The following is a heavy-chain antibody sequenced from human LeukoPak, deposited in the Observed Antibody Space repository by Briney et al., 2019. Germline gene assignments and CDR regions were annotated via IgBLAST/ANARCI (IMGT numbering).Heavy chain of an antibody. CDR2: IYYSGST. J-gene: IGHJ6*03. D-gene: IGHD2-15*01. Sequence: SETLSLTCTVSGGSISSHYWSWIRQPPGKGLEWIGYIYYSGSTNYNPSLKSRVTISVDTSKNQLSLKLSSVTAADTAVYYCARGYCSGGSCYHYYYYMDVWGKGTTVTVSS. CDR3: ARGYCSGGSCYHYYYYMDV. CDR1: GGSISSHY. V-gene: IGHV4-59*11.